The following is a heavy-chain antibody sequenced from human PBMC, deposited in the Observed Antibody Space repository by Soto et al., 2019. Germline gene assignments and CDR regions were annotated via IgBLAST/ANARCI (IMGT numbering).Heavy chain of an antibody. J-gene: IGHJ6*02. CDR1: GFTFSSHT. Sequence: GGSLRLSCAASGFTFSSHTMNWVRQAPGKGLEWISYITSTSSTKNYADSVKGRFTISRDNANNSLYLQMNSLRDEDTAVYYCARRITMVRGPYYYYAMDVWGQGTTVTVYS. CDR3: ARRITMVRGPYYYYAMDV. D-gene: IGHD3-10*01. V-gene: IGHV3-48*02. CDR2: ITSTSSTK.